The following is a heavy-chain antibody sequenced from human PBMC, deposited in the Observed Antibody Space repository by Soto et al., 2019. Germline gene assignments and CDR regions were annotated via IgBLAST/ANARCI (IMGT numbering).Heavy chain of an antibody. Sequence: QVQLQESGPGLVKPSQTLTLTCSVSGGSITNDDYLWSWIRQPPGKGLEWIGYIQGIGSTYYNPSLKSRALISADASRNQFSLKLTSVTAADTAIYCCACPTKFEMDAWGQGTTVTVSS. J-gene: IGHJ6*02. V-gene: IGHV4-30-4*01. CDR3: ACPTKFEMDA. CDR2: IQGIGST. CDR1: GGSITNDDYL. D-gene: IGHD3-10*02.